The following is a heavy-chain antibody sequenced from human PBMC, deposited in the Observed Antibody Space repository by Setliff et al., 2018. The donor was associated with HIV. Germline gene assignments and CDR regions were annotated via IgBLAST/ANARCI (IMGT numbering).Heavy chain of an antibody. D-gene: IGHD3-10*01. V-gene: IGHV4-59*08. CDR1: GGSINTYY. Sequence: SETLSLTCTVSGGSINTYYWSWIRQPPGKGLEWIGYIYYSGSTNYNPSLKSRVTISVDTSKNQFSLKLKSATAADTAVYYCARPSNYGSGSYGAFDIWGQGTMVTVSS. CDR2: IYYSGST. J-gene: IGHJ3*02. CDR3: ARPSNYGSGSYGAFDI.